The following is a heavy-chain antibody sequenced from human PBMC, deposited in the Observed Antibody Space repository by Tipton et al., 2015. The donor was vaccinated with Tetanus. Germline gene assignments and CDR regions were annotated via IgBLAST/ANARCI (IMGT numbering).Heavy chain of an antibody. J-gene: IGHJ4*02. CDR3: ARGPLGTGVFDY. D-gene: IGHD7-27*01. V-gene: IGHV3-53*01. CDR1: GFTVSTNY. Sequence: SLRLSCTASGFTVSTNYMNWVRQAPGKGLEWVSTVYTAGSTYYAETVKGQFTISRDDSKNTLYLQMNSLRVEDTAVYYCARGPLGTGVFDYWGQGTLVSV. CDR2: VYTAGST.